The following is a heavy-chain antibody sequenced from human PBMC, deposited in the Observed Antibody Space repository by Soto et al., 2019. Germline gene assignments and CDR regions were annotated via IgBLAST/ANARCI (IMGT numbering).Heavy chain of an antibody. D-gene: IGHD2-21*02. CDR3: AKNCGGDCYTNFAY. J-gene: IGHJ4*02. CDR2: LSGSGGTT. Sequence: DVQLLESGGGLVQPGGSLRLSCAASGFTFSSSAMSWVRQAPGKGLEWVSGLSGSGGTTYYADSVKGRFTISRDNSKNTLYLQMNSLRAEDTALYYCAKNCGGDCYTNFAYWGQGTLVTVSS. CDR1: GFTFSSSA. V-gene: IGHV3-23*01.